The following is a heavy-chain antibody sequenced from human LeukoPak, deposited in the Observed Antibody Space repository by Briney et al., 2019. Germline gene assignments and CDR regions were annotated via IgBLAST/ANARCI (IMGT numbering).Heavy chain of an antibody. CDR3: ARCPYILTGYYPNFDY. Sequence: ASVKVSCKASGYTFTSYGISWVRQAPGQGLEWMGWISAYNGNTNYAQKLQGRVTMTTDTSTSTAYMELRSLRSDDTAVYYCARCPYILTGYYPNFDYWGQGTLVIVSS. CDR1: GYTFTSYG. CDR2: ISAYNGNT. V-gene: IGHV1-18*01. J-gene: IGHJ4*02. D-gene: IGHD3-9*01.